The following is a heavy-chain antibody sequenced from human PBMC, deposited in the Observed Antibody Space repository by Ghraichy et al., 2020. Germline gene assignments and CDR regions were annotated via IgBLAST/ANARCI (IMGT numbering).Heavy chain of an antibody. D-gene: IGHD3-10*01. V-gene: IGHV3-23*01. CDR2: ISGSGGST. J-gene: IGHJ6*02. Sequence: GGSLRLSCAASGFTFSSYAMSWVRQAPGKGLEWVSAISGSGGSTYYADSVKGRFTISRDNSKNTLYLQMNSLRAEDTAVYYCAKGHMVRGVNYYYGMDVWGQGTTVTVSS. CDR1: GFTFSSYA. CDR3: AKGHMVRGVNYYYGMDV.